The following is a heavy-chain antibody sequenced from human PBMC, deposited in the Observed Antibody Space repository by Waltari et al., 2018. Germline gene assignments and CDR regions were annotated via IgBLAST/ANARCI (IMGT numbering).Heavy chain of an antibody. CDR2: FTRSSKYI. D-gene: IGHD2-21*01. CDR3: ARVGPPDCGGDCYPEAY. CDR1: GFTFSIYT. Sequence: EVQLVESGGGLVKPGGSLRLSCAASGFTFSIYTMKWVRQSPCTGRGVFSFFTRSSKYIYSSESVRCRFTSSRDNGRNSLYLEMNSLRDEDTALYYCARVGPPDCGGDCYPEAYWGQGTLVTVSS. J-gene: IGHJ4*02. V-gene: IGHV3-21*01.